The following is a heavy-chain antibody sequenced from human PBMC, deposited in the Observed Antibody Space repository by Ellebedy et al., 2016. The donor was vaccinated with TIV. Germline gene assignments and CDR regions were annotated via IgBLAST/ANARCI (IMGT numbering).Heavy chain of an antibody. V-gene: IGHV4-4*07. CDR2: IYASGSI. CDR1: GGSIGSYY. J-gene: IGHJ6*02. Sequence: SETLSLXXTVSGGSIGSYYWSWIRQPAGRGLEWIGRIYASGSITYNPSLERRLTMSVDTSKNHFSLRLSSVTAADTAVYFCARSHLGAPRPSPMDVWGQGTTVTVSS. CDR3: ARSHLGAPRPSPMDV. D-gene: IGHD6-6*01.